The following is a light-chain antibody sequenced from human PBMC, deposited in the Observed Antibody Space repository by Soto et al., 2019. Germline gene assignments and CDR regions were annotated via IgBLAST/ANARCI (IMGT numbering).Light chain of an antibody. J-gene: IGKJ3*01. CDR1: QDISNY. Sequence: DNQMTQSPSSLSASVGDRVTITCQASQDISNYLNWYQQKPGKAPKLLIYDASNLETGVPSRFSGSGSGTDFTFTISSLQPEDIATYYCQQYDNLPPFTFGPGTKVDIK. CDR2: DAS. V-gene: IGKV1-33*01. CDR3: QQYDNLPPFT.